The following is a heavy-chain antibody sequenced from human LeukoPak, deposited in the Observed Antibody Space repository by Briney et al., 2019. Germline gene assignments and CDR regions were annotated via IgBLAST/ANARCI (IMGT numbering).Heavy chain of an antibody. Sequence: GGSLRLSCAASGFTFSSYAMSWVRQAPGKGLEWVSAISGSGGSTYYADSAKGRFTISRDNSKNTLYLQMNSLRAEDTAVYYCAKGLTYYYGSGSAFDYWGQGTLVTVSS. D-gene: IGHD3-10*01. J-gene: IGHJ4*02. CDR1: GFTFSSYA. V-gene: IGHV3-23*01. CDR2: ISGSGGST. CDR3: AKGLTYYYGSGSAFDY.